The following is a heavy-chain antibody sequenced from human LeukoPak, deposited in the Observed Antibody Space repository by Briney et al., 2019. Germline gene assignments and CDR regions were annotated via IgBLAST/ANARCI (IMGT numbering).Heavy chain of an antibody. CDR2: ISSSSSTI. Sequence: AGGSLRLSCAASGFTFSSYSMNWVRQAPGKGLEWVSYISSSSSTIYYADSVKGRFTISRDNAKNSLYLQMNSLRAEDTAVYYCARASRLLWFGELLYLDDWGQGTLVTVSS. CDR1: GFTFSSYS. CDR3: ARASRLLWFGELLYLDD. V-gene: IGHV3-48*01. D-gene: IGHD3-10*01. J-gene: IGHJ4*02.